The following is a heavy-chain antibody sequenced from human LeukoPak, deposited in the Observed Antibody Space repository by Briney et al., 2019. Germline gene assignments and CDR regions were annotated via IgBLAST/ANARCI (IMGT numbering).Heavy chain of an antibody. D-gene: IGHD3-3*01. CDR1: GFTFSSYG. V-gene: IGHV4-34*01. Sequence: GSLRLSCAASGFTFSSYGMSWVRQAPGKGLEWIGEINHSGSTNYNPSLKSRVTISVDTSKNQFSLKLSSVTAADTAVYYCARGRRDFWSGYPPLYYYYYMDVWGKGTTVTVSS. CDR3: ARGRRDFWSGYPPLYYYYYMDV. CDR2: INHSGST. J-gene: IGHJ6*03.